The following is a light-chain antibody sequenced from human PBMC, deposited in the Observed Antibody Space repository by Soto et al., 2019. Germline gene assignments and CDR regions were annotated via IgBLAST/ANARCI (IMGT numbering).Light chain of an antibody. J-gene: IGKJ5*01. CDR2: AAS. V-gene: IGKV1-39*01. Sequence: DIKITQFPSSLHASVGDRVTITCRASQSISSYLNWDQQKPGKAPKLLIYAASSLQSGVPSRFSGSGSGTDFTLTISRLQPEAFATYYSQQSYSTPPVTVGQGTRLKI. CDR1: QSISSY. CDR3: QQSYSTPPVT.